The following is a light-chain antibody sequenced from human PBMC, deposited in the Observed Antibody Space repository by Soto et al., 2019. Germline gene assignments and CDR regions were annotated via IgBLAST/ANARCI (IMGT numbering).Light chain of an antibody. CDR1: SSDVGGYDH. CDR2: DVT. Sequence: QSALTQPASVSGSPGQSITISCTGTSSDVGGYDHVSWYQQHPGKAPKLIIYDVTVRPSGISPRFSGSKSDNTASLAVSGLQPEDEADYYCSSYTNKDTLLFGGGNKRTVL. CDR3: SSYTNKDTLL. V-gene: IGLV2-14*03. J-gene: IGLJ3*02.